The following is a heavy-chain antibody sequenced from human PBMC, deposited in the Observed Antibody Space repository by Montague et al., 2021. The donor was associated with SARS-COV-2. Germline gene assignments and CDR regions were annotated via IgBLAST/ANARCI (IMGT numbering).Heavy chain of an antibody. CDR1: GFTFSSYG. V-gene: IGHV3-30-3*01. J-gene: IGHJ4*02. Sequence: SLRLSCAASGFTFSSYGMHWVRQAPGKGLEWVAVMSYDGSNKYYADSVKGRFTISRDNSKNTLYLQVNSLRVEDTAVYYCARDSYLSGFDYWGQGTLVTVSS. D-gene: IGHD3-10*01. CDR2: MSYDGSNK. CDR3: ARDSYLSGFDY.